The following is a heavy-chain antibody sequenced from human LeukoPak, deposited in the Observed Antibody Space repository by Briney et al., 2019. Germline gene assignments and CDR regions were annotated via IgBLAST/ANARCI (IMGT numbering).Heavy chain of an antibody. CDR3: AKDPSTYYYDSSGFPNWFDP. D-gene: IGHD3-22*01. CDR2: ISGSGGST. V-gene: IGHV3-23*01. CDR1: GFTFDNHA. Sequence: GGSLRLSCVASGFTFDNHAISWVRQAPGKGLEWVSAISGSGGSTYYADSVKGRFTISRDNSKNTLYLQMNSLRAEDTAVYYCAKDPSTYYYDSSGFPNWFDPWGQGTLVTASS. J-gene: IGHJ5*02.